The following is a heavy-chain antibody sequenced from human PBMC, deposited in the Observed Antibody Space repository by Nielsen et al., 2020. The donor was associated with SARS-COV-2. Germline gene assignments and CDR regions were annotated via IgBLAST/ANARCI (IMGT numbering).Heavy chain of an antibody. Sequence: ASVKVSCKASGYTFTSYDISWVRQAPGQGLEWMGWISAYNGNTNYAQKLQGRVTMTTDTSTSTAYMELRSLRSDDTAVYYCARGVAVAGTSGDFDYWGQGTLVTVSS. V-gene: IGHV1-18*01. CDR3: ARGVAVAGTSGDFDY. J-gene: IGHJ4*02. CDR2: ISAYNGNT. CDR1: GYTFTSYD. D-gene: IGHD6-19*01.